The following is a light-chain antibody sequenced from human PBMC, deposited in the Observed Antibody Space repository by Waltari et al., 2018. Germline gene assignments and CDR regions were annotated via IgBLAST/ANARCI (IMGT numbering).Light chain of an antibody. V-gene: IGLV4-69*01. Sequence: QLVLTQSPSASASLGASVKLTCTLSSGHSSYAIAWHQQQPEKGPRYLMKLNSDGSHSKGDVSPDRFSGSSSGAERYLTISSLQSEDEADCYCQTWGTGIPVVFGGGTKLTVL. CDR2: LNSDGSH. CDR1: SGHSSYA. J-gene: IGLJ2*01. CDR3: QTWGTGIPVV.